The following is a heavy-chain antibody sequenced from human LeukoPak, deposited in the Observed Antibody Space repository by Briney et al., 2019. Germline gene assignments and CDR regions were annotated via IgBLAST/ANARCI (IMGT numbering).Heavy chain of an antibody. Sequence: ASVKVSCKASGGTFSSYAISWVRPAPGQGLEWMGRIIPILGIANYAQKFQGRVTITADKSTSTAYMELSSLRSEDTAVYYCARDLEGAIHPFDYWGQGTLVTVSS. V-gene: IGHV1-69*04. J-gene: IGHJ4*02. CDR2: IIPILGIA. CDR1: GGTFSSYA. D-gene: IGHD1-26*01. CDR3: ARDLEGAIHPFDY.